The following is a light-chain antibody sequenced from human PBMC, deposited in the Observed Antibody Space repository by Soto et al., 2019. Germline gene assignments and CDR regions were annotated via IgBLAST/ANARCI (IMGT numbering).Light chain of an antibody. Sequence: AVVTQPPSVSGAPGQRVTISCTGSSSNIGAGYDVHWYQQLPGTAPKLLIYGNSNRPSGVPDRFSGSKSGTSASLAITGLQAEDEADYYCQSYDSSLSGYWVFGGGTQLTVL. CDR2: GNS. J-gene: IGLJ3*02. CDR3: QSYDSSLSGYWV. V-gene: IGLV1-40*01. CDR1: SSNIGAGYD.